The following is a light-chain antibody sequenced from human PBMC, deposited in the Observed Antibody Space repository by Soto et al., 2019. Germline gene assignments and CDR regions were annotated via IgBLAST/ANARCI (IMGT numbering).Light chain of an antibody. CDR1: SSDVGAYNY. V-gene: IGLV2-14*01. CDR2: DDS. CDR3: NSYAGTSYV. J-gene: IGLJ1*01. Sequence: QSALTQPASVSGTPGQSITISCTGTSSDVGAYNYVSWYQQYPGKAPKLIIYDDSNRPSGVSCRFSGSKSGNTASLTISELQAEDEADYYCNSYAGTSYVFGTGTKVTVL.